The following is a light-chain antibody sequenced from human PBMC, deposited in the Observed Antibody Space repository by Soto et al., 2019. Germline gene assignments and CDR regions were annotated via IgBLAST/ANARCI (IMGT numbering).Light chain of an antibody. J-gene: IGLJ2*01. CDR2: DVS. V-gene: IGLV2-14*01. CDR1: SSDVGGYNY. CDR3: SSYTSSSTSE. Sequence: QSALTQPASVSGSPGQSITISCTGTSSDVGGYNYVSWYQQHPGKAPKLMIYDVSNRPSGVSNRFSGSKSGNTASLTISGLQAEDEADYYCSSYTSSSTSEFGGGTKVTDL.